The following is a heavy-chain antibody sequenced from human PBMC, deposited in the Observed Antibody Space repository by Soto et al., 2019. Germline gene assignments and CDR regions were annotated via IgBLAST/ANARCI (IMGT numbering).Heavy chain of an antibody. V-gene: IGHV3-66*01. CDR2: IYSDGKT. CDR1: GLTVSSNY. J-gene: IGHJ4*02. CDR3: ARVGITVPGNDY. D-gene: IGHD6-19*01. Sequence: GGSLRLSCVASGLTVSSNYMTWIRQAPGKGLEWVSIIYSDGKTYNADSVKGRFSISRDNSENTVYLQMNSLTAEDSAVYYCARVGITVPGNDYWGQGTLVTVS.